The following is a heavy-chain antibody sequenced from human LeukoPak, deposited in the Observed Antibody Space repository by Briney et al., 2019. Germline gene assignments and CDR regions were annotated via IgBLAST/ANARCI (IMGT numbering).Heavy chain of an antibody. Sequence: GGSLRLSCAASGFNFSNYWMSWVRQAPGKGLEWVANIKQDGSEKYYVDSVKGRFTISRDDAKNSLYLQMNSLRAEDTAVYYCARVLVGATKLAPYYYYMDVWGKGTTVTVSS. CDR3: ARVLVGATKLAPYYYYMDV. CDR2: IKQDGSEK. CDR1: GFNFSNYW. D-gene: IGHD1-26*01. V-gene: IGHV3-7*04. J-gene: IGHJ6*03.